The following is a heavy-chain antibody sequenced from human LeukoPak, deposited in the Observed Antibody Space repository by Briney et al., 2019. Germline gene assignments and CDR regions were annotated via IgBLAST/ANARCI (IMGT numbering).Heavy chain of an antibody. Sequence: GGSLRLSCAASGFTFSSYGMSWVRQAPGKWLEWVSAISGSGGSTYYADSVKGRFTISRDNSKNTLYLQMNSLRAEDTAVYYCAKDHDEIVVVITIYAGFDYWGQGTLVTVSS. J-gene: IGHJ4*02. V-gene: IGHV3-23*01. D-gene: IGHD3-22*01. CDR2: ISGSGGST. CDR3: AKDHDEIVVVITIYAGFDY. CDR1: GFTFSSYG.